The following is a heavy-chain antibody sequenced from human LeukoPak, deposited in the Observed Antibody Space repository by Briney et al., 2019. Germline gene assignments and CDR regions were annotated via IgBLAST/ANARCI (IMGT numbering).Heavy chain of an antibody. CDR2: INHSGST. V-gene: IGHV4-34*01. J-gene: IGHJ4*02. Sequence: SETLSLTCTVSGGSISSYYWSWIRQPPGKGLEWIGEINHSGSTNYTPSLKSRVTISVDTSKNQFSLKLSSVTAADTAVYYCARGMTTGMDYWGQGTLVTVSS. D-gene: IGHD4-17*01. CDR3: ARGMTTGMDY. CDR1: GGSISSYY.